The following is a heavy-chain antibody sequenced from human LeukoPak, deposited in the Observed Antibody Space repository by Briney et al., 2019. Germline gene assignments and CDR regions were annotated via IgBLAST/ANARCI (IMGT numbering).Heavy chain of an antibody. D-gene: IGHD3-10*01. CDR1: GGTFSSYA. CDR3: ASDPPYYDAFDI. CDR2: IIPIFGTA. J-gene: IGHJ3*02. V-gene: IGHV1-69*05. Sequence: GASVKVSCKASGGTFSSYAISWVRQAPRQGLEWMGRIIPIFGTANYAQKFQGRVTITTDESTSTAYMELSSLRSEDTAVYYCASDPPYYDAFDIWGQGTMVTVSS.